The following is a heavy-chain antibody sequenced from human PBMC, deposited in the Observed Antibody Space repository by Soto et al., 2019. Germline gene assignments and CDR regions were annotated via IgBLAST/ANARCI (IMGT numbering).Heavy chain of an antibody. Sequence: EVQLVESGGGLVQPGRSLRLSCAASGFTFDDYAMHWVRQAPGKGLEWVSGISWNSGSIDYADSVKGRFTISRDNAKNSLYLQMNSLRAEDTALYYCAKGILDYSKNKWYDYWGKGTLVTVSS. D-gene: IGHD4-4*01. V-gene: IGHV3-9*01. CDR1: GFTFDDYA. CDR3: AKGILDYSKNKWYDY. J-gene: IGHJ4*02. CDR2: ISWNSGSI.